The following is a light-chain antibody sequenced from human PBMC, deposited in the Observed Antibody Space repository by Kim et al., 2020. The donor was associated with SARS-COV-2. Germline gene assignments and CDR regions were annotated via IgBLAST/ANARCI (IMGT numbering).Light chain of an antibody. CDR1: QSVLYSSNNKNY. CDR3: QQYYSTPLT. J-gene: IGKJ4*01. Sequence: DIVMTQSPDSLAVSLGERATINCKSSQSVLYSSNNKNYLAWYQQKPGQPPKLLIYWASTRESGVPDRFSGSESGTDFTLTISSLQAEDVAVYYCQQYYSTPLTFGGGTKLEI. V-gene: IGKV4-1*01. CDR2: WAS.